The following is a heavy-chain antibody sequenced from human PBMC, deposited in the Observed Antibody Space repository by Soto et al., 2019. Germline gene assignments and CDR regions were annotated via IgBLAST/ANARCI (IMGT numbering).Heavy chain of an antibody. Sequence: QVRLVQSGTEVKKPGASVKVSCQASGYMFTSYYIHWVRQAPGQGLEWVGIINPSGGKTSSAQSWQGRVTQSSDTSTTAVYMELSGLQSEGKAVYYCAGDFKDRRLVTYYSYFGMDVWGQGTTVTVS. D-gene: IGHD5-18*01. CDR1: GYMFTSYY. CDR2: INPSGGKT. CDR3: AGDFKDRRLVTYYSYFGMDV. J-gene: IGHJ6*02. V-gene: IGHV1-46*04.